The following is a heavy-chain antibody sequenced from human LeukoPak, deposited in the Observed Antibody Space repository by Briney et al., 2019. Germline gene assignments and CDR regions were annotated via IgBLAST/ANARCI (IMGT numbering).Heavy chain of an antibody. V-gene: IGHV4-30-2*01. CDR2: IYHSGIT. Sequence: SQTLSLTCAVSGGSINSDGYSWGWIRQPPGKGLEWIGYIYHSGITYYNPSLKSRVTILVDRSENHFSLKLSSVTAADTAVYYCAGRYYYYGMDVWGQGTTVTVSS. CDR3: AGRYYYYGMDV. CDR1: GGSINSDGYS. J-gene: IGHJ6*02.